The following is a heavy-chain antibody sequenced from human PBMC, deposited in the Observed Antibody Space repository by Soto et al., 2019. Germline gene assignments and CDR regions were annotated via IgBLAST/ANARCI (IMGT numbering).Heavy chain of an antibody. V-gene: IGHV4-30-4*01. CDR3: AAARTYRYDHYSFDY. CDR1: GGTSSGVDYY. Sequence: SVTHCLTCTVAGGTSSGVDYYWILIHQPPGKGLYWVGYIYFSGSTYYSPSLKSRLTISVYTSKNQFSLKLSAVTAADTAVYYCAAARTYRYDHYSFDYRGQGTLVPVTS. J-gene: IGHJ4*02. D-gene: IGHD6-6*01. CDR2: IYFSGST.